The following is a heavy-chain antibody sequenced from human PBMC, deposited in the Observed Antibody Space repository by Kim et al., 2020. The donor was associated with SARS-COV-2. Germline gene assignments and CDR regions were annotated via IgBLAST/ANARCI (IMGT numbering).Heavy chain of an antibody. CDR3: ARVLYDSEAYYVYYYATSV. CDR2: INHSGSA. V-gene: IGHV4-34*01. D-gene: IGHD3-16*01. CDR1: GGSFSGYY. Sequence: SETLSLTCAVYGGSFSGYYWSWIRQPPGKGLEWIGEINHSGSANYNPSLGSRVTMSVDTSKNQFSLKVSSLTAADTSVYFCARVLYDSEAYYVYYYATSVWGQLTTVTAS. J-gene: IGHJ6*02.